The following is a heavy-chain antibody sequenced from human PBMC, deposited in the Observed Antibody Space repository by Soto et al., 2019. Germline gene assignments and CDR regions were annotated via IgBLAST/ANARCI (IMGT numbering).Heavy chain of an antibody. J-gene: IGHJ6*03. CDR1: GFTFSSYD. CDR2: IGTAGDT. D-gene: IGHD3-10*01. V-gene: IGHV3-13*01. CDR3: ARGRVTDYMDV. Sequence: PGGSLRLSCAASGFTFSSYDMHWVRQATGKGLEWVSAIGTAGDTYYPGSVKGRFTISRENAKNSLYLQMNSLRAGDTAVYYCARGRVTDYMDVWGKGTTVTVSS.